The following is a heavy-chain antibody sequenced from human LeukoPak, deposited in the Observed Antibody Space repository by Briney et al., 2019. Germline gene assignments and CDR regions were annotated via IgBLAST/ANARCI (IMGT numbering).Heavy chain of an antibody. CDR2: INHRGDI. Sequence: PSETLSLTCDVYGGSFSGYFWAWIRQPPGKGLEWIGEINHRGDINYNRSLKSRVTISRDTSRSQLSLKVTSVTAADTAIYYCARDFVVVTAGEGGHAFDIWGPGAMVTVSS. D-gene: IGHD2-21*02. V-gene: IGHV4-34*01. CDR1: GGSFSGYF. J-gene: IGHJ3*02. CDR3: ARDFVVVTAGEGGHAFDI.